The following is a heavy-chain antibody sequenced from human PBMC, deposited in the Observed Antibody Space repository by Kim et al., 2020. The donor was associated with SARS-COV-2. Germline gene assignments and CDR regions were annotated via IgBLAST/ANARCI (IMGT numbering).Heavy chain of an antibody. Sequence: SETLSLTCTVSGGSISSYYWSWIRQPPGKGLEWIGYIYYSGSTNYNPSLKSRVTISVDTSKNQFSLKLSSVTAADTAVYYCAKHRWIGAFDIWGQGTMVTVSS. D-gene: IGHD5-12*01. CDR3: AKHRWIGAFDI. V-gene: IGHV4-59*13. CDR1: GGSISSYY. J-gene: IGHJ3*02. CDR2: IYYSGST.